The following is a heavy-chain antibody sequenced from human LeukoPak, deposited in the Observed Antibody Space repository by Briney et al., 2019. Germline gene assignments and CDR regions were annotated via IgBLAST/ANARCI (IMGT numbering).Heavy chain of an antibody. CDR1: GFTFSSYS. CDR3: ARDVSRCSSTSCYSYYGMDV. D-gene: IGHD2-2*01. CDR2: ISSSSSYI. Sequence: GGSLRLSCAASGFTFSSYSMNWVRQAPGKGLEWVSSISSSSSYIYYADSMKGRFTISRDNAKNSLYLQMNSLRAEDTAVYYCARDVSRCSSTSCYSYYGMDVWGQGTTVTVSS. J-gene: IGHJ6*02. V-gene: IGHV3-21*01.